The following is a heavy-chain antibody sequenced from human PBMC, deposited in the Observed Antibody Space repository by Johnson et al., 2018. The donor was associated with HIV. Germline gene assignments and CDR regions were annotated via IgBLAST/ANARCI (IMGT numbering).Heavy chain of an antibody. CDR3: ARDSAAAGLDAFDI. Sequence: VQLVESGGGVVQPGRSLRVSCAASGFTFSNYDMHWVRQATGKGLEWVSVIGAAGDTYYPGSVKGRFTISRENAKNSLYLQMNSLRAEDTAVYYCARDSAAAGLDAFDIWGQGTMVTVSS. V-gene: IGHV3-13*01. CDR1: GFTFSNYD. D-gene: IGHD6-13*01. CDR2: IGAAGDT. J-gene: IGHJ3*02.